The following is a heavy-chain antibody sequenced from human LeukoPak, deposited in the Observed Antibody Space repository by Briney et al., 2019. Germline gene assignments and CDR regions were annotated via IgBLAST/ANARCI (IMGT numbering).Heavy chain of an antibody. D-gene: IGHD3-10*01. CDR3: AKDPGAHDKHFDH. V-gene: IGHV3-30*02. Sequence: GGSLRLSCAASGFTFSIFAMHWVRQAPGKGLEWVAYIRYDGSNKSYADSVKGRFTISRDSSKNTLYLQMNSLRAEDTAVYYCAKDPGAHDKHFDHWGQGTLVTVSS. CDR2: IRYDGSNK. J-gene: IGHJ4*02. CDR1: GFTFSIFA.